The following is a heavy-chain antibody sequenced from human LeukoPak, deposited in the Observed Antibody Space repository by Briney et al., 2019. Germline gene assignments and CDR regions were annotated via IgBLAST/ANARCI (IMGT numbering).Heavy chain of an antibody. CDR1: GFTFSGYA. J-gene: IGHJ4*02. Sequence: PGGSLRLSCAASGFTFSGYAMSWIRQVPGKGLEWVSYISSSGSPIYYADSVKGRFTISRDNAKNSLYLQMNRLRAEDTAVYYCARVLLADGYKEMATVGYFDYWGQGTLVTVSS. V-gene: IGHV3-11*04. CDR3: ARVLLADGYKEMATVGYFDY. CDR2: ISSSGSPI. D-gene: IGHD5-24*01.